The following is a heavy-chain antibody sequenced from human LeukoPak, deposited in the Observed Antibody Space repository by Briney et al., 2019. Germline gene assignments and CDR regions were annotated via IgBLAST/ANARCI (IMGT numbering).Heavy chain of an antibody. CDR1: GGSISSSSYY. CDR2: IYYSGST. Sequence: SETLSLTCTVSGGSISSSSYYWGWIRQPPGKGLEWIGRIYYSGSTYYNPSLKSRVTISEDTSKNQFSLKLSSVTAADTAVYYWARDIIAARSFDYWGQGTLVTVSS. J-gene: IGHJ4*02. D-gene: IGHD6-6*01. CDR3: ARDIIAARSFDY. V-gene: IGHV4-39*07.